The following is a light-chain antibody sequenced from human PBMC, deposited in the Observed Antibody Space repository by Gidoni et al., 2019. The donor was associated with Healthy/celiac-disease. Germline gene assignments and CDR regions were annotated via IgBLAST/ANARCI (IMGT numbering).Light chain of an antibody. Sequence: QSALTQPASVSGPPGPSITISCTGTSSDVGSYNLVSWYQQHPGKAPKLMIYEGSKRPSGVSNRFSGSKSGNTASLTISGLQAEDEADYYCCSYAGSSTFVVFGGGTKLTVL. CDR2: EGS. CDR1: SSDVGSYNL. V-gene: IGLV2-23*01. J-gene: IGLJ2*01. CDR3: CSYAGSSTFVV.